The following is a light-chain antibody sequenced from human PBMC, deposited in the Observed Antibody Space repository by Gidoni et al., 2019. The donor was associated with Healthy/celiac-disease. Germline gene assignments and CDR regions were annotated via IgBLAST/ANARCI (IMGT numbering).Light chain of an antibody. CDR2: KDS. Sequence: SHDPTHPPSVPVSPGQTARITCSGDALPKQYADWYQQKPGQAPVLVIYKDSERPSGIPRRFSGASAGTTVTLTISGVQAEDEADYYCQSADSSGTYQVFGTGTKVTVL. CDR1: ALPKQY. CDR3: QSADSSGTYQV. J-gene: IGLJ1*01. V-gene: IGLV3-25*03.